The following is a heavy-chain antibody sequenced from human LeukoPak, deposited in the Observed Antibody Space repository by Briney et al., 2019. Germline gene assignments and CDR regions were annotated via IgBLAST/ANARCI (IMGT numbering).Heavy chain of an antibody. D-gene: IGHD3-10*01. CDR1: GGSISSGGYY. CDR2: IYYSGST. Sequence: SETLSLTCTVSGGSISSGGYYWSWIRQHPGKGLEWIGYIYYSGSTYYNPSHKSRVTISVDTSKNQFSLKLSSVTAADTAVYYCARVTGSGSYSIDYWGQGTLVTVSS. J-gene: IGHJ4*02. V-gene: IGHV4-31*03. CDR3: ARVTGSGSYSIDY.